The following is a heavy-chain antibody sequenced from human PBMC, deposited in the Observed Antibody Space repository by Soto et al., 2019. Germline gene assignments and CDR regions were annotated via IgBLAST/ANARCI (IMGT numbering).Heavy chain of an antibody. D-gene: IGHD3-22*01. CDR2: VYYTGST. CDR3: ARGRTVRNYADDSSDYFYFFDY. V-gene: IGHV4-59*01. CDR1: GDSISTFY. Sequence: SETLSLTCTVSGDSISTFYWGWMRQSPGQELEWIGYVYYTGSTNYNPSLKSRVTISVDRSKNQFSLKLTSANAADTAVYYCARGRTVRNYADDSSDYFYFFDYWGQGTQVTVSS. J-gene: IGHJ4*02.